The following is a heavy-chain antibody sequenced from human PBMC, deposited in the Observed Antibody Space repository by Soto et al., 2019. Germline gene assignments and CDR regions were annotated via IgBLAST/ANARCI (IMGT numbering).Heavy chain of an antibody. CDR2: INWKSDI. V-gene: IGHV3-9*01. Sequence: GGSLRLSCAVSGFTFDDNAMHWVRQAPEKGLEWVSGINWKSDIGYADSVKDRFTISRDNAENSLYLQMNSLRAEDTALYYCAISQDRGGRTTFIYWGQGTQVTVSS. CDR1: GFTFDDNA. J-gene: IGHJ4*02. D-gene: IGHD3-16*01. CDR3: AISQDRGGRTTFIY.